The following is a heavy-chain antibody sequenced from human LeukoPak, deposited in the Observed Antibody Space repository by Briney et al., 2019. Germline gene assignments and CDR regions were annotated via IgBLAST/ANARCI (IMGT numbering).Heavy chain of an antibody. Sequence: GGSLRLSCLDSGFSFSSYWMSWVRQAPGKGLESVANIKQDGSDKQYVDSVKGRFTISRDNGKNSLYLQMNSLRAEDTAVYFCASGPRWVGAAWAHSFDIWGQGTMVTVSS. CDR1: GFSFSSYW. J-gene: IGHJ3*02. CDR3: ASGPRWVGAAWAHSFDI. D-gene: IGHD2-15*01. CDR2: IKQDGSDK. V-gene: IGHV3-7*01.